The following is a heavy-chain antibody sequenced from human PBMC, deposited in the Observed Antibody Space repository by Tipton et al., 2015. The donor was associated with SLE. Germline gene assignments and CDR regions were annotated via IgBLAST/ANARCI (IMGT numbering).Heavy chain of an antibody. CDR2: INPSAGST. CDR1: GYTFTSYY. Sequence: QLVQSGPEVKKPGASVKVSCKASGYTFTSYYMHWARQAPGQGLQWMGAINPSAGSTSYAQKFQGRVMMTRDTSTRTAYMELSSLRSEYTAVYYCARDGSSSSYFDYWGQGTLVTVSS. CDR3: ARDGSSSSYFDY. D-gene: IGHD6-13*01. V-gene: IGHV1-46*01. J-gene: IGHJ4*02.